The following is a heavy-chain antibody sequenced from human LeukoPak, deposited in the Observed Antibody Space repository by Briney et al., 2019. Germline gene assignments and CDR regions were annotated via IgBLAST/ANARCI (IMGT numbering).Heavy chain of an antibody. V-gene: IGHV4-59*08. D-gene: IGHD1-26*01. J-gene: IGHJ4*02. CDR1: GGSIILSY. CDR2: FYNGGST. CDR3: ARRLVGAAGYFDS. Sequence: VKPSETLSLTCAVSGGSIILSYWSWLRQPPGKTLEWIGYFYNGGSTNYNPSLKSRVTISGDTSKNQFSLRLDSVTAADTAVYYCARRLVGAAGYFDSWGQGTLVTVSS.